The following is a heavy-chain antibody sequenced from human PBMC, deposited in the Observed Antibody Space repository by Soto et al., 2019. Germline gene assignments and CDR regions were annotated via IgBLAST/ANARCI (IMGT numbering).Heavy chain of an antibody. CDR2: ISSSGRAI. CDR1: GVTVSGND. D-gene: IGHD6-19*01. Sequence: QLQLLESGGDLVKPGGSLRLSCAASGVTVSGNDLSWIRQAPGKGLEWVSSISSSGRAIYYADSVKGRFTISRDNAKDSLYLQMSSLRAEDTAIYYCASHHTSGWLYFDSWGQGTLVTVSS. J-gene: IGHJ4*02. V-gene: IGHV3-11*01. CDR3: ASHHTSGWLYFDS.